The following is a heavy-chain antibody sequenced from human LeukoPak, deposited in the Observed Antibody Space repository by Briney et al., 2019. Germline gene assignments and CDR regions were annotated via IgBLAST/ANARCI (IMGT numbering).Heavy chain of an antibody. Sequence: GGSLRLSCVVSGFRFSNYAMSWVRQAPGKGLEWVSNIGGSGGRKYYRDSVKGRFTVSRDNFKNTLYLEMNSLRDEDTAVYYCAKIAVAPDNYWGQGTLVTVSS. CDR2: IGGSGGRK. CDR1: GFRFSNYA. V-gene: IGHV3-23*01. J-gene: IGHJ4*02. CDR3: AKIAVAPDNY. D-gene: IGHD2-21*01.